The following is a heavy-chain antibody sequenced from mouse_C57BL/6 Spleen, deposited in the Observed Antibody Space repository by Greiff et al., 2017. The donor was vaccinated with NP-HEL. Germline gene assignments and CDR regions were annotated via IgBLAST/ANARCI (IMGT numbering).Heavy chain of an antibody. CDR1: GYTFTSYW. CDR2: IDPSDSYT. Sequence: QVQLQQPGAELVRPGTSVKLSCKASGYTFTSYWMHWVKQRPGQGLEWIGVIDPSDSYTNYNQKFKGKATLTVDTSSSTAYMHLSSLTSEDSAVYYCDLSLIGYYAMGYWGKGVSVTVS. CDR3: DLSLIGYYAMGY. V-gene: IGHV1-59*01. J-gene: IGHJ4*01.